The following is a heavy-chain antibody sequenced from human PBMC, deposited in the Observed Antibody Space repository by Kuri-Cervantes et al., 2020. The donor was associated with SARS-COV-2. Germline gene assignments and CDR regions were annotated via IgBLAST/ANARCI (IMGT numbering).Heavy chain of an antibody. V-gene: IGHV3-23*01. CDR2: ISGSGGST. Sequence: GEFLKISCLASGFTFGDYIVNCVRQAPGKGLEWVSAISGSGGSTYYADSVKGRFTISRDNSKNTLYLQMNSLRAEDTAVYYCAKDMGDCGGDCYRFDYWGQGTLVTVSS. CDR1: GFTFGDYI. J-gene: IGHJ4*02. D-gene: IGHD2-21*01. CDR3: AKDMGDCGGDCYRFDY.